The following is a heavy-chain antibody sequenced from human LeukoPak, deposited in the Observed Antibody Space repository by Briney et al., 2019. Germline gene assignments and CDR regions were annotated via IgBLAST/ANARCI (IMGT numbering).Heavy chain of an antibody. Sequence: SETLSLTCAVYGGSFSGYYWSWIRQPPGKGLEWIGEINHSGGTNYNPSLKSRVTISVDTSKNQFSLKLSSVTAADTAVYYCARGRLQYYYDSSGYWDYYFDYWGQGTLVTVSS. CDR2: INHSGGT. CDR3: ARGRLQYYYDSSGYWDYYFDY. J-gene: IGHJ4*02. D-gene: IGHD3-22*01. CDR1: GGSFSGYY. V-gene: IGHV4-34*01.